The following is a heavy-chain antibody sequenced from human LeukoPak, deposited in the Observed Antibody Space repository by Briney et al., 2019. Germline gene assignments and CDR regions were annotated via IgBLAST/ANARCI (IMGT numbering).Heavy chain of an antibody. CDR1: DDSISSYY. V-gene: IGHV4-59*08. D-gene: IGHD5-18*01. CDR3: ASSSAMVTHSFDY. J-gene: IGHJ4*02. Sequence: PSETLSLTCTVSDDSISSYYWSWIRQPPGEGLEWIGFIYYSGSTNQNPSLKSRVTMSVGTSKNQFFLRLSSVTAADTAVYYCASSSAMVTHSFDYWGQGTLVTVSS. CDR2: IYYSGST.